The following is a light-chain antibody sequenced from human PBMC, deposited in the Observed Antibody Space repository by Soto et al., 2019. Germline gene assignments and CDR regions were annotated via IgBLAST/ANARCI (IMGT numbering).Light chain of an antibody. V-gene: IGLV2-11*01. Sequence: QSVLTQPRSVSGSPGQPVTISCTGTSSDVGGYYFVSWYQHHPGKAPQVMIYDVSKRPSGVPGRFSGSKSGNTASLTISGLQAEDEADYYCNSHTISNTRVFGTGTKVTVL. CDR1: SSDVGGYYF. CDR3: NSHTISNTRV. J-gene: IGLJ1*01. CDR2: DVS.